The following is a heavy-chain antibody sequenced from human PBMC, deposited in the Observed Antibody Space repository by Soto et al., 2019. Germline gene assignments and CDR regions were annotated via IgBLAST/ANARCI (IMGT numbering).Heavy chain of an antibody. CDR3: ARGSNITAAGYLGVGDAFDI. Sequence: QVQLVQSGAEVKKPGASVKVSCKASGYTFTSYGISWVRQAPGQGLEWMGWISAYNGNTNYAQKLKGRVTMTTDTSTSTAYMELRSLRSDDTAVYYCARGSNITAAGYLGVGDAFDIWGQGTMVTVSS. J-gene: IGHJ3*02. V-gene: IGHV1-18*01. D-gene: IGHD6-13*01. CDR2: ISAYNGNT. CDR1: GYTFTSYG.